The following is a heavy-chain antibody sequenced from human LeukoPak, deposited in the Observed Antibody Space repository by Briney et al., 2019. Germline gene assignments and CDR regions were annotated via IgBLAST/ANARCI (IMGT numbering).Heavy chain of an antibody. V-gene: IGHV3-48*03. Sequence: GGSLRLSCAASGFTFSSYEMNWVRQAPGKGLEWVSYISSSGSTIYYADSVKGRFTISRDNAKNSLYLQMNSLRAEDTAVYYCVRDSTHCSSTSCYFDYWGQGTLVTVSS. J-gene: IGHJ4*02. CDR2: ISSSGSTI. CDR3: VRDSTHCSSTSCYFDY. D-gene: IGHD2-2*01. CDR1: GFTFSSYE.